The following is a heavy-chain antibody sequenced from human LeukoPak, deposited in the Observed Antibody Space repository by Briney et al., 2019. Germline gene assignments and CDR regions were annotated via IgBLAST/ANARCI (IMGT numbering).Heavy chain of an antibody. J-gene: IGHJ4*02. D-gene: IGHD1-1*01. CDR3: AREGAGRNDY. CDR2: INPNSGGT. Sequence: GASVKVSCKATGYTLTGYYTHRVRQAPGQGLEWMGWINPNSGGTNYAQKFQGRVTMTRDTSINTAYMELSRLESDDSAVYYCAREGAGRNDYWGQRTLVTVSS. V-gene: IGHV1-2*02. CDR1: GYTLTGYY.